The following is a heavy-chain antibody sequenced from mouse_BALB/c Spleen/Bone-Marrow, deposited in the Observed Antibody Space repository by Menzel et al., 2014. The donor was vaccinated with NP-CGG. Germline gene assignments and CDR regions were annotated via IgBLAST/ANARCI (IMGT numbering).Heavy chain of an antibody. D-gene: IGHD4-1*01. CDR2: ISSGSSTI. Sequence: DVKLVESGGGLVQPGGSRRLSCAASGFTFSSFGMHWVRQAPEKGLEWVAYISSGSSTIFYVDTVKGRFTISRDNPKNALFLQVRRLRSEDTAMYYCAKGGNWGGFDVWGGGTTVTVSS. CDR3: AKGGNWGGFDV. V-gene: IGHV5-17*02. CDR1: GFTFSSFG. J-gene: IGHJ1*01.